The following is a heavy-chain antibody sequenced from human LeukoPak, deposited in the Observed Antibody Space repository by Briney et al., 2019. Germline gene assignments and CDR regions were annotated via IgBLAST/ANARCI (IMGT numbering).Heavy chain of an antibody. CDR3: AKPDGSYFDY. V-gene: IGHV3-21*01. J-gene: IGHJ4*02. Sequence: GGSLRLSCAASGFTFSSHSMNWVRQAPGKGLEWVSSISSSSSYIYYADSVKGRFTISRDNAKNSLYLQMNSLRAEDTAVYYCAKPDGSYFDYWGQGTLVTVSS. CDR1: GFTFSSHS. D-gene: IGHD1-26*01. CDR2: ISSSSSYI.